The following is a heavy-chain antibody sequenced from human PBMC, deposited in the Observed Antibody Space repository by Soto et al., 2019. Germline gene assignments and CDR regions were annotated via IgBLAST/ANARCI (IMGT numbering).Heavy chain of an antibody. CDR2: INSDGGST. D-gene: IGHD6-13*01. Sequence: GSLRLSCTAAGFTFSSYWMHFIRQAPGKGLMWVSRINSDGGSTTYADSVKGRFTISRDNAKSTFYLQMNSLRDEDTAVYFCARGPTYSSSWYGLDYWGQGTLVTVSS. V-gene: IGHV3-74*01. CDR1: GFTFSSYW. J-gene: IGHJ4*02. CDR3: ARGPTYSSSWYGLDY.